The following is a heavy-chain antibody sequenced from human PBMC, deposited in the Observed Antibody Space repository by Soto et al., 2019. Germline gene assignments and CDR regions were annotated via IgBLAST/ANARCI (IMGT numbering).Heavy chain of an antibody. D-gene: IGHD2-21*02. Sequence: ASVKVSCKTSGYPFTDYFIHWVRQSPGQGLEWMGIISLYHHSTSYAQKFQGRLTVTADTSTATVYMDLSSLTSEDSAVYWCARELYSCGGDCPYYMDYWGQGTLVTVSS. CDR2: ISLYHHST. V-gene: IGHV1-46*01. J-gene: IGHJ4*02. CDR1: GYPFTDYF. CDR3: ARELYSCGGDCPYYMDY.